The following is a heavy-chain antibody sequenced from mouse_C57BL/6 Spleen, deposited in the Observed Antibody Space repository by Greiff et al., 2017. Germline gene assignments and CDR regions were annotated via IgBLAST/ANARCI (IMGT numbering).Heavy chain of an antibody. D-gene: IGHD2-2*01. J-gene: IGHJ2*01. V-gene: IGHV3-6*01. CDR2: ISYDGSN. Sequence: ESGPGLVKPSQSLSLTCSVTGYSITSGYYWNWIRQFPGNKLEWMGYISYDGSNNYNPSLKNRISITRYTSKNQFFLKLNSVTTEDTAAYYWARAGGYDGFDYCGQGTTLTVSS. CDR1: GYSITSGYY. CDR3: ARAGGYDGFDY.